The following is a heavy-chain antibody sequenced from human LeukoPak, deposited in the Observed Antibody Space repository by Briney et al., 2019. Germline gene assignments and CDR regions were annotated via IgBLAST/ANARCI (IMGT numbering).Heavy chain of an antibody. CDR1: GGSISSGSYY. D-gene: IGHD3-10*01. V-gene: IGHV4-61*02. CDR2: IYTSGST. Sequence: SETLSLTCTVSGGSISSGSYYWSWIRQPAGKGLEWIGRIYTSGSTNYNPSLKSRVTISVDTSKNQFSLKLSSVTAADTAVYYCARGSYYYGSGSYQPLPYWFDPWGQGTLVTVSS. J-gene: IGHJ5*02. CDR3: ARGSYYYGSGSYQPLPYWFDP.